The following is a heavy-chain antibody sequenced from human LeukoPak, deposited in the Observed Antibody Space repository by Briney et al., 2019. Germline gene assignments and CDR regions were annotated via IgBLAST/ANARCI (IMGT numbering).Heavy chain of an antibody. J-gene: IGHJ4*02. Sequence: GGSLRLSCAASGFTFSTYWMNWVRQAPGKGLEWVANIKQDGSEKYYVDSVKGRFTISRDNAKNSLYLQVDSLRAEDTAVYYCARGYRGYAYWGQGTLVTVSS. CDR1: GFTFSTYW. CDR2: IKQDGSEK. V-gene: IGHV3-7*04. CDR3: ARGYRGYAY. D-gene: IGHD5-12*01.